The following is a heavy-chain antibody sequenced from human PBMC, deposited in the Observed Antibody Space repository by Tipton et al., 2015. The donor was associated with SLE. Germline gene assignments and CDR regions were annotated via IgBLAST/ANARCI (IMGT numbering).Heavy chain of an antibody. CDR3: ARGHSSGWSGWFDP. Sequence: TLSLTCNVSGGSISSHYWSWIRQPPGKGLEWIGYIYYSGSTNYNPSLKSRVTISEDTSKNQFSLKLSSVTAADTAVYYCARGHSSGWSGWFDPWGQGTRVTVSS. D-gene: IGHD6-19*01. J-gene: IGHJ5*02. CDR2: IYYSGST. CDR1: GGSISSHY. V-gene: IGHV4-59*11.